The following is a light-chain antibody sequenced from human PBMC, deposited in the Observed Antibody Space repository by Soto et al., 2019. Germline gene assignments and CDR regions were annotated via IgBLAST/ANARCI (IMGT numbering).Light chain of an antibody. J-gene: IGLJ3*02. V-gene: IGLV3-21*01. CDR3: QVWDISSGHVV. CDR1: NIGSKS. Sequence: SYELTQPPSVSVAAGKTASVACGGGNIGSKSVHWYQKKSGQAPVLVMYYDSDRPSGIPERFSGSNSGNTATLTISRVEAGDEAHYYCQVWDISSGHVVFGGGTKLTV. CDR2: YDS.